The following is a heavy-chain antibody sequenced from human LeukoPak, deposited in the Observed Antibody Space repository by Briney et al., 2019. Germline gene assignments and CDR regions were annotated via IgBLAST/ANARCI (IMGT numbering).Heavy chain of an antibody. CDR2: INPNSGGT. CDR3: ARGVTIFGVVNYFDY. Sequence: ASVKVSCKASGYTFTSYGISWVRQAPGQGLEWMGWINPNSGGTNYAQKFQGRVTMTRDTSISTAYMELSRLRSDDTAVYYCARGVTIFGVVNYFDYWGQGTLVTVSS. V-gene: IGHV1-2*02. CDR1: GYTFTSYG. D-gene: IGHD3-3*01. J-gene: IGHJ4*02.